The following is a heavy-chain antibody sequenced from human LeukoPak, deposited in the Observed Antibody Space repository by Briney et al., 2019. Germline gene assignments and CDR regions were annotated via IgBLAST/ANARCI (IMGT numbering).Heavy chain of an antibody. CDR3: ARDKGIAARQKYYYYMDV. CDR1: GGSINNYY. J-gene: IGHJ6*03. Sequence: PSETLSLTCTVSGGSINNYYWSWIRQPAGKGLEWIGLIYSSGSTSYNPSLKSRVTISVDTSKNQFSLKLSSVTAADTAVYYCARDKGIAARQKYYYYMDVWGKGTTVTVSS. D-gene: IGHD6-6*01. CDR2: IYSSGST. V-gene: IGHV4-4*07.